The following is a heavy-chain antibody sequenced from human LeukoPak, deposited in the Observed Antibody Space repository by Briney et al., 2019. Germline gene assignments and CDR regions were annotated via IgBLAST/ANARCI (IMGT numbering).Heavy chain of an antibody. V-gene: IGHV4-4*02. CDR1: GDSISSTNW. J-gene: IGHJ4*02. Sequence: PSGTLSLTCAVSGDSISSTNWWNWVRQPPGKGLEWIGEIDHRGNTNYNPSLKSRVTISVDRSKNQCSLQLTSVTAADTAVYYCARGYGPGYWGRGTLVTVSA. D-gene: IGHD4-17*01. CDR3: ARGYGPGY. CDR2: IDHRGNT.